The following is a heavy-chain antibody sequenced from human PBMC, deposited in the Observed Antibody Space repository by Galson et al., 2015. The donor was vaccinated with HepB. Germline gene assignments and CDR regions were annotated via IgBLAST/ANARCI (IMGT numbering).Heavy chain of an antibody. D-gene: IGHD2-15*01. CDR3: AGDERDIVVVVAATPYYGMDV. J-gene: IGHJ6*02. CDR2: IIPIFGTA. CDR1: GGTFSSYA. Sequence: SVKVSCKASGGTFSSYAISWVRQAPGQGLEWMGGIIPIFGTANYAQKFQGRVTITADESTSTAYMELSSLRAEDTAVYYCAGDERDIVVVVAATPYYGMDVWGQGTTVTVSS. V-gene: IGHV1-69*13.